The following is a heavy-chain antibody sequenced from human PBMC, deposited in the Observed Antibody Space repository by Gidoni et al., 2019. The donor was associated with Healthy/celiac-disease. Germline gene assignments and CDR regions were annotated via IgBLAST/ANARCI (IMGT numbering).Heavy chain of an antibody. CDR2: IWYDGSNK. CDR3: ARDYIVVVTAPPAS. Sequence: QVQLVESGGGVVQPGRSRRLSCAASGFTFSSYGMHWVRQAQGKGLEWVAVIWYDGSNKYYADSVKGRFTISRDNSKNTLYLQKNSLRAEDTAVYYCARDYIVVVTAPPASWGHGTLVTVSS. J-gene: IGHJ1*01. D-gene: IGHD2-21*02. V-gene: IGHV3-33*01. CDR1: GFTFSSYG.